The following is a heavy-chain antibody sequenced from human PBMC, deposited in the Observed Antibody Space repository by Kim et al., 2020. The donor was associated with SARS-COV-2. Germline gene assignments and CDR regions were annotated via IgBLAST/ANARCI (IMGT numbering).Heavy chain of an antibody. V-gene: IGHV4-59*08. CDR3: ARRPRANGMDV. Sequence: SETLSLTCTVSGGSISSYYWSWIRQPPGKGLEWIGFIYYSGSTNYNPSLKSRVTMSVDTSKNHSSLKLTSVTAADTAVYFCARRPRANGMDVWGQGTTVT. CDR1: GGSISSYY. J-gene: IGHJ6*02. CDR2: IYYSGST.